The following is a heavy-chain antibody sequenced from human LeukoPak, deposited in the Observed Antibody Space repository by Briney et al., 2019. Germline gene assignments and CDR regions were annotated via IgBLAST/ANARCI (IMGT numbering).Heavy chain of an antibody. CDR2: INPNSGGT. Sequence: GASVKVSCKASGYTFTGYYMHWVRQAPGQGLEWMGWINPNSGGTNYAQKFQGRVTMTRGTSISTAYMELSRLRSDDTAVYYCARGGGYYDYVWGSYRHTGMDVWGQGTTVTVSS. D-gene: IGHD3-16*02. CDR3: ARGGGYYDYVWGSYRHTGMDV. J-gene: IGHJ6*02. CDR1: GYTFTGYY. V-gene: IGHV1-2*02.